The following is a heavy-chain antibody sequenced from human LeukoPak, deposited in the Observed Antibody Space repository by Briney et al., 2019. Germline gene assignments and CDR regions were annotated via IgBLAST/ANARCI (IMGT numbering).Heavy chain of an antibody. CDR1: GFTFSSNA. CDR2: INDKGSGT. V-gene: IGHV3-23*01. D-gene: IGHD3-10*01. Sequence: QTGGSLRLSCTASGFTFSSNALSWVRQAPGKGLEWVSSINDKGSGTFYADSVKGRFTISRDNSKNTLYLQMDSLRAEDTAVYFCAKHGSGPYYTAWGQGSLVTVSS. CDR3: AKHGSGPYYTA. J-gene: IGHJ4*02.